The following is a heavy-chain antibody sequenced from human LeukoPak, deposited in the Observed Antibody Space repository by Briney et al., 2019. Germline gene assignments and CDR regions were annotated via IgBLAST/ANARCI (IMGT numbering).Heavy chain of an antibody. CDR1: GFTFSSYA. D-gene: IGHD3-22*01. V-gene: IGHV3-23*01. J-gene: IGHJ4*02. Sequence: GGSLRLSCAASGFTFSSYAMSWVRQAPGKGLEWVPAISGSGGSTYYADSVKGRFTISRDNSKNTLYLQMNSLRAEDTAIYYCAKDARITMIVVVTTYYFDYWGQGTLVTVSS. CDR2: ISGSGGST. CDR3: AKDARITMIVVVTTYYFDY.